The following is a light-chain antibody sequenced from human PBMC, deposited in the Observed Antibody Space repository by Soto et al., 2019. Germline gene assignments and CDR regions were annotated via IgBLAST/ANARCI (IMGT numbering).Light chain of an antibody. J-gene: IGKJ3*01. CDR1: QSVSSN. V-gene: IGKV3D-15*01. CDR3: QQYNNWPPVDTLFT. CDR2: GAS. Sequence: EIVMTQSPATLSVSPGERATLSCRASQSVSSNLAWYQQKPGQAPRLLIYGASTRATGIPARFSGSGSGTEFTLTISSLQSADFAVYYCQQYNNWPPVDTLFTFGPGTKVDIK.